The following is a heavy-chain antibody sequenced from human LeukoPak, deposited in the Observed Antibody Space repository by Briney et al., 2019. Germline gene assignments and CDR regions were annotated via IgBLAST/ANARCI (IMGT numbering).Heavy chain of an antibody. D-gene: IGHD1-26*01. Sequence: PETLSLTCTVSGGSISSYYWSWIRQPPGKGLEWIGYIYYSGSTNYNPSLKSRVTISVDTSKNQFSLKLSSVTAADTAVYYCTGGGSYGGYFDYWGQGTLVTVSS. V-gene: IGHV4-59*01. J-gene: IGHJ4*02. CDR2: IYYSGST. CDR1: GGSISSYY. CDR3: TGGGSYGGYFDY.